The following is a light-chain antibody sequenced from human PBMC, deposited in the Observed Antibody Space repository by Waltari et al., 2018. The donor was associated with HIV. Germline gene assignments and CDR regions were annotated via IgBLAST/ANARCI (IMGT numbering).Light chain of an antibody. J-gene: IGKJ1*01. Sequence: DIVMTQSPDSLAVTLGDRATITCNSSQSLLYSSSSLSYLAWFQHKFGQPPKLLLYWASTRQSGVPDRFTGSGSGTDFTLTISSLQAEDVAVYYCHQYYTTPRTFGQGTKVEIK. CDR1: QSLLYSSSSLSY. V-gene: IGKV4-1*01. CDR2: WAS. CDR3: HQYYTTPRT.